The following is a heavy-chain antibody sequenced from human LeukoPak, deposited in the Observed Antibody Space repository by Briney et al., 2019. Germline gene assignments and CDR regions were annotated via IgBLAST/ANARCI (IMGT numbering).Heavy chain of an antibody. CDR2: ISAINVTT. CDR1: GFTLSSYA. V-gene: IGHV3-23*01. CDR3: AKERFF. J-gene: IGHJ4*02. Sequence: PGGSLRLPCAASGFTLSSYAMTWVRQAPGKGLEWVSAISAINVTTYYADSVKGRFTISRDNSKNTLYLQMNSLRAEDTAVYYCAKERFFWGQGTLVTVSS.